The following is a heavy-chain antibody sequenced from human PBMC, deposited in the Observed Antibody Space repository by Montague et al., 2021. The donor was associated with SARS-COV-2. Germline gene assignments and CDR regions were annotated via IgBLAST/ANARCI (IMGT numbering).Heavy chain of an antibody. CDR2: ISSNGKT. Sequence: SETLSLTCTVSGGSINDHYRSWIWQSPGKGLEWVGYISSNGKTTYNPSLTSRVPLSADASRNEFSLKLDSVTAADTAVYFCARRGYYDSAGYHLPLDLWGRGMLVTVSS. CDR3: ARRGYYDSAGYHLPLDL. D-gene: IGHD3-22*01. J-gene: IGHJ2*01. CDR1: GGSINDHY. V-gene: IGHV4-4*09.